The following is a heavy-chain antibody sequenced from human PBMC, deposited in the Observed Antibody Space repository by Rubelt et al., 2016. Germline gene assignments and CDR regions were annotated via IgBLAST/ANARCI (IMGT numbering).Heavy chain of an antibody. Sequence: QLQLQESGPGLVKPSETLSLTCTVSGGSISSSSYYWGWIRQPPGKGLEWIGSIYYSGSTYYNPSLKSRVTISVDTSKNQFALNLNVWTAPETAVYYCARGLDSTKTGADWGQGTLVTVSS. J-gene: IGHJ4*02. CDR3: ARGLDSTKTGAD. CDR2: IYYSGST. V-gene: IGHV4-39*01. CDR1: GGSISSSSYY. D-gene: IGHD3-10*01.